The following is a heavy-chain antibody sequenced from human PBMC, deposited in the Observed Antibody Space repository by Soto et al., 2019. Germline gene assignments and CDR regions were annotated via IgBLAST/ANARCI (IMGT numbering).Heavy chain of an antibody. J-gene: IGHJ5*02. Sequence: QVQLVQSGAEVKKPGASVKVSCKASGYTFTNYGITWVRQAPGQGLEWMGWISGYNGNTNYAQNLQGRVTLTADTSTNTAYMELRSLRSDDTAVYYCVRDEVPVANWLDPWGQGTLVTVSS. CDR1: GYTFTNYG. CDR2: ISGYNGNT. D-gene: IGHD2-2*01. V-gene: IGHV1-18*01. CDR3: VRDEVPVANWLDP.